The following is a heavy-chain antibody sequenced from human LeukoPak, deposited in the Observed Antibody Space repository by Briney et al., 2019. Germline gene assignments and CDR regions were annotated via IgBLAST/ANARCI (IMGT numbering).Heavy chain of an antibody. CDR2: INHSGST. V-gene: IGHV4-34*01. CDR1: GGSFSGYY. D-gene: IGHD6-19*01. Sequence: SETLSLTCAVYGGSFSGYYWSWIRQPPGKGLEWIGEINHSGSTNYNPSLKSRVTISVDTSKNQFSLKLSSVTAADTAVYYCARGQRLPPRLGLAVAGRNWFDPWGQGTLVTVSS. CDR3: ARGQRLPPRLGLAVAGRNWFDP. J-gene: IGHJ5*02.